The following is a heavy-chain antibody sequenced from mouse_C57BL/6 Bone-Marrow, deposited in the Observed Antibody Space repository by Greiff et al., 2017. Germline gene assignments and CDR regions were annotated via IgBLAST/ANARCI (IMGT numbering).Heavy chain of an antibody. CDR3: AREGLVYYCDY. J-gene: IGHJ2*01. Sequence: EVKVVESGGGLVKPGGSLKLSCAASGFTFSSYAMSWVRQTPEKRLEWVATISDGGSYTYYPDNVKGRFTISRDNAKNNLYLQMSHLKSEDTAMYYCAREGLVYYCDYWGQGTTLTVSS. V-gene: IGHV5-4*01. CDR1: GFTFSSYA. CDR2: ISDGGSYT. D-gene: IGHD3-1*01.